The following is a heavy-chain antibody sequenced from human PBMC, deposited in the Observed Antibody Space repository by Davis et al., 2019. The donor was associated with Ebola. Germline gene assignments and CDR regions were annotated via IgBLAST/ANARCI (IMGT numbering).Heavy chain of an antibody. CDR3: ARATFQGFYYGSGSFAY. Sequence: PSETLSLTCAVYGGSFSGYYWTWIRQPPGKGLEWIGEINHSGSTNYNPSLKSRITISVDTSKNQFSLKLSSVTAADTAVYYCARATFQGFYYGSGSFAYWGQGTLVTVSS. V-gene: IGHV4-34*01. D-gene: IGHD3-10*01. J-gene: IGHJ4*02. CDR1: GGSFSGYY. CDR2: INHSGST.